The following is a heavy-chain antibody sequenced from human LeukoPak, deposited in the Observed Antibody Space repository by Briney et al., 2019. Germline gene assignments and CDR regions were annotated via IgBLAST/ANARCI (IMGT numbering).Heavy chain of an antibody. CDR2: IYYSGST. V-gene: IGHV4-31*03. Sequence: SQTLSLTCTVSGGSISSGGYYWSWIRQHPGKGLEWIGYIYYSGSTYYNPSLRSRVTISVDTSKNQFSLKLSSVTAADTAVYYCARDLGDGYNHAGFDYWGQGTLVTVSS. CDR3: ARDLGDGYNHAGFDY. CDR1: GGSISSGGYY. J-gene: IGHJ4*02. D-gene: IGHD5-24*01.